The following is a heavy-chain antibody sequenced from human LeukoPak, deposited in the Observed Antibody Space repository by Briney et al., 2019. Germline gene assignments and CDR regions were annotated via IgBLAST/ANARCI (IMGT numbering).Heavy chain of an antibody. CDR3: ARGGRGYSYGYYYYYMDV. V-gene: IGHV1-46*01. D-gene: IGHD5-18*01. J-gene: IGHJ6*03. Sequence: ASVKVSCKASGYTFTSYYMHWVRQAPGQGLEWMGIINPSGGSTSYAQKFQGRVTMTRDMSTSTVYMELSSLRSEDTAVYYCARGGRGYSYGYYYYYMDVWGKGTTVTVSS. CDR2: INPSGGST. CDR1: GYTFTSYY.